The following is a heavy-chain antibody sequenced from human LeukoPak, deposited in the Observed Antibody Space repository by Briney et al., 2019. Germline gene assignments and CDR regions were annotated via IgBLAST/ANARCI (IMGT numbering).Heavy chain of an antibody. Sequence: GGSLRLSCAASGFTFSSYWMHWVRQAPGKGLVWVSRINSDGSSTSYADSVKGRFTISRDNSKNTLYLKMNSLRGEDTAVYYCARRSSSGWYPDYYYYYMDVWGKGTTVTISS. CDR3: ARRSSSGWYPDYYYYYMDV. V-gene: IGHV3-74*01. CDR2: INSDGSST. CDR1: GFTFSSYW. D-gene: IGHD6-19*01. J-gene: IGHJ6*03.